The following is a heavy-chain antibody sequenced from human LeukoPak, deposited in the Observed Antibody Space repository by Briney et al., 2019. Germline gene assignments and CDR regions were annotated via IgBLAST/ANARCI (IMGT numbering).Heavy chain of an antibody. J-gene: IGHJ4*02. Sequence: PSQTLSLTCTVSGGSISSGSYYWSWIRQPAGKGLEWIGRIYTSGSTNYNPSLKSRVTMSVDTSKNQFSLKLSSVTAADTAVYYCARGFGYCSGGSCYSGVAGFDYWGQGTLVTVSS. D-gene: IGHD2-15*01. V-gene: IGHV4-61*02. CDR3: ARGFGYCSGGSCYSGVAGFDY. CDR2: IYTSGST. CDR1: GGSISSGSYY.